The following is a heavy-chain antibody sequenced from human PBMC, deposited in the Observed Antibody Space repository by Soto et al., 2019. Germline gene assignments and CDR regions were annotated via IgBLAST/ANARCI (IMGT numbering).Heavy chain of an antibody. CDR3: ATDGDFGVVNPST. Sequence: ASVKVSCKVSGYTRTELSMHWVRQAPGKGLEWMGGFDPEDGETIYAQKFQGRGTMTEDTSTDTAYMKLSSLRSDDSAVYYCATDGDFGVVNPSTWGQGTMVTAFS. CDR2: FDPEDGET. V-gene: IGHV1-24*01. D-gene: IGHD3-3*01. J-gene: IGHJ5*02. CDR1: GYTRTELS.